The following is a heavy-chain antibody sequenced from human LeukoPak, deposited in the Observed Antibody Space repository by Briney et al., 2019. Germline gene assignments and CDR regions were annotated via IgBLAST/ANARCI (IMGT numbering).Heavy chain of an antibody. CDR1: GFTVSSNS. Sequence: GGSLRLSCTVSGFTVSSNSMSWVRQAPGKGLEWVSFIYSDNTHYSDSVTGRFTISRDNSKNTLYLQMNSLRAEDTAVYYCARRAGAYSHPYDYWGQGTLVTVSS. D-gene: IGHD4/OR15-4a*01. V-gene: IGHV3-53*01. J-gene: IGHJ4*02. CDR2: IYSDNT. CDR3: ARRAGAYSHPYDY.